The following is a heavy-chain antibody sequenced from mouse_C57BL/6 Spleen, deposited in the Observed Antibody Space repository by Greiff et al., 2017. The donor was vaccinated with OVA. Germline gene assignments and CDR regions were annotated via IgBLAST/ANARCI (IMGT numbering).Heavy chain of an antibody. CDR2: IYPGSGNT. Sequence: QVQLQQSGAELVRPGASVKLSCKASGYTFTDYYINWVKQRPGQGLEWIARIYPGSGNTYYNEKFKGKATLTAEKSSSTAYMQFSSLTSEDSAVYFCARVWFTTLYFDYWGQGTTLTVSS. CDR1: GYTFTDYY. D-gene: IGHD5-5*01. J-gene: IGHJ2*01. V-gene: IGHV1-76*01. CDR3: ARVWFTTLYFDY.